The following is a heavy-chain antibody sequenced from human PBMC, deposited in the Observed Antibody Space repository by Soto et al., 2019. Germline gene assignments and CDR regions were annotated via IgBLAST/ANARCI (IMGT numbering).Heavy chain of an antibody. CDR2: ISSGASSI. V-gene: IGHV3-48*02. Sequence: EVQLVESGGGLVQPGGSLRLSCVVSGFTFSTYGMTWVRQAPGKGLEWVSYISSGASSIFYADSVKGRFTISRDDAKNSLYLQMNSLRDEDTDVYYCARVGAVEYWGQGTLVTVSS. J-gene: IGHJ4*02. CDR1: GFTFSTYG. D-gene: IGHD3-16*01. CDR3: ARVGAVEY.